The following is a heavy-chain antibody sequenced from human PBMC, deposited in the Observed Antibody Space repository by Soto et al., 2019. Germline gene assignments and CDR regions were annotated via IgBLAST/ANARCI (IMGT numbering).Heavy chain of an antibody. J-gene: IGHJ6*02. CDR3: GRDPELWDENVATRPSTYYYGMDV. CDR1: GFTFSHNY. V-gene: IGHV3-11*01. Sequence: QMQLVESGGGLVEPGGSLRLSCEASGFTFSHNYMSWIRQAPGKGLEWVSYISRSGTTIYYADSVRGRFTISRDNSKNSLYLQMDSLRAEDTAMYYCGRDPELWDENVATRPSTYYYGMDVWGQGTTVTVSS. CDR2: ISRSGTTI. D-gene: IGHD5-18*01.